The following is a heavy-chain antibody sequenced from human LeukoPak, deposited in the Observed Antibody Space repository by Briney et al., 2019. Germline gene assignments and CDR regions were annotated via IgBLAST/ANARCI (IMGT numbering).Heavy chain of an antibody. CDR3: ARDYYGSGTYLNWFDP. CDR2: IGTSSTTI. CDR1: GFTFSSYT. D-gene: IGHD3-10*01. J-gene: IGHJ5*02. V-gene: IGHV3-48*04. Sequence: GGSLRLSCAASGFTFSSYTMNWVRQPPGKGLEWVSNIGTSSTTIYYADSVKGRFTISRDNAKNSLYLQINSLRAEDTAVYYCARDYYGSGTYLNWFDPWGQGTLVTVSS.